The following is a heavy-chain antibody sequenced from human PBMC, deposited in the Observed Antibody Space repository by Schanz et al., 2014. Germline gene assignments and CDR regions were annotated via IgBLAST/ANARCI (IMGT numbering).Heavy chain of an antibody. CDR3: YGMDV. Sequence: QVQLQESGPGLVKPSGTLSLTCAVSGGSISSGGYSWGWIRQPPGKGLEWIGYIFFRGSTYYNPSLKSRVTIPIDTPTTHSSLTLAYVSAADTAAYYCYGMDVWGQGTTVTVS. CDR2: IFFRGST. V-gene: IGHV4-30-4*07. CDR1: GGSISSGGYS. J-gene: IGHJ6*02.